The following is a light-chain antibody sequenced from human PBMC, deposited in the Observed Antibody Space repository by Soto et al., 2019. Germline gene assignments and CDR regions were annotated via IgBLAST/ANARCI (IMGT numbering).Light chain of an antibody. CDR3: QQSYSTPPWT. CDR2: DAS. V-gene: IGKV1-39*01. Sequence: DVQLTQSPSGLSASVGDKFTTTCRSSQSIRSYLNWVQQKPGKAPKLXXYDASSLQTGVPSRFSGSGSGTDFSLTISSLQPEDFATYYGQQSYSTPPWTFGQGTRLEIK. J-gene: IGKJ5*01. CDR1: QSIRSY.